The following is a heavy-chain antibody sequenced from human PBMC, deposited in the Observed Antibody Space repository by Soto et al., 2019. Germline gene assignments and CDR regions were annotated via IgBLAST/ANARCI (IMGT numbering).Heavy chain of an antibody. CDR2: LHHTVGT. J-gene: IGHJ4*02. Sequence: SVTLSLTCTVSGGSINEFYWSWIRQPPGKGLEWIAYLHHTVGTNYDPSLKSRVTMSLDTSKNQFSLKLRSVPAADTAVYYGARVPAGGDYWGQGTLVTVSS. D-gene: IGHD3-16*01. CDR3: ARVPAGGDY. CDR1: GGSINEFY. V-gene: IGHV4-59*12.